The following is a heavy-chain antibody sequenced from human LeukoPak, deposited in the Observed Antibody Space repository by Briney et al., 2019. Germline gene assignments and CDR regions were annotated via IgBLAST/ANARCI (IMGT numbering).Heavy chain of an antibody. J-gene: IGHJ4*02. V-gene: IGHV3-21*01. CDR3: ARDLYDSSGCYSHFDY. CDR2: ISSSSSYI. CDR1: GFTFSNAW. Sequence: PGGSPRLSCAASGFTFSNAWMSWVRQAPGKGLEWVSSISSSSSYIYYADSVKGRFTISRDNAKNSLYLQMNSLRAEDTAVYYCARDLYDSSGCYSHFDYWGQGTLVTVSS. D-gene: IGHD3-22*01.